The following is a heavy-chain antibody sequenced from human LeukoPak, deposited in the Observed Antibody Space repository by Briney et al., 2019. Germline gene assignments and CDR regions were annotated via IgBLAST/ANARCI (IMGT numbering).Heavy chain of an antibody. Sequence: GGSLRLSCAASGFTFSSYAMHWVRQAPGKGLEWVAVISYDGSNKYYADSVKGRSTISRDNSKNTLYLQMNSLRAEDTAVYYCARGGDYRPYYGMDVWGQGTTVTVSS. CDR3: ARGGDYRPYYGMDV. CDR1: GFTFSSYA. V-gene: IGHV3-30*04. CDR2: ISYDGSNK. D-gene: IGHD4-17*01. J-gene: IGHJ6*02.